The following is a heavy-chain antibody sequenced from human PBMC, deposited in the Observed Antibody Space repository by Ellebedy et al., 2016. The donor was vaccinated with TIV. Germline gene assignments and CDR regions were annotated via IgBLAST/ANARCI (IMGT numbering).Heavy chain of an antibody. CDR2: IYSSGIT. Sequence: MPGGSLRPSCTVPGGSINSSYYWGWIRQPPGMGLGWLGTIYSSGITYYNSSLKSRVTMSVHTSKNQFFLRLTSVTATDTAVYYCATSPAMATRIDHWGRGTLVTVSS. J-gene: IGHJ5*02. CDR3: ATSPAMATRIDH. CDR1: GGSINSSYY. V-gene: IGHV4-39*01. D-gene: IGHD5-24*01.